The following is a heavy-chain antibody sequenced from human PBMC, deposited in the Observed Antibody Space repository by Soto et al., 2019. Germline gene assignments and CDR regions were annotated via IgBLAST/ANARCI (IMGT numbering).Heavy chain of an antibody. CDR1: GFSLRTSGVG. D-gene: IGHD3-22*01. CDR2: IYWDDDK. V-gene: IGHV2-5*02. Sequence: QITLKESGPTLVKPTQTLTLTCTFSGFSLRTSGVGVGWIRQPPGKALEWLALIYWDDDKRYSPSLRRRLTINKYTSKTQVVLTMTNMDPMDTATYYYAHSPRDNSLHYYYYFDYCGQGTLLTPSS. CDR3: AHSPRDNSLHYYYYFDY. J-gene: IGHJ4*02.